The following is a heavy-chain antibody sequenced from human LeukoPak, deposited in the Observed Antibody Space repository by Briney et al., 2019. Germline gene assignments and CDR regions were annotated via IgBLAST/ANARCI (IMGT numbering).Heavy chain of an antibody. CDR1: GGSISSGGYS. Sequence: SETLSLTCAVSGGSISSGGYSWSWIRQPPGKGLEWIGYIYHSGSTYYNPSLKSRVTISVDRSKNQFSLKLSSVTAADTAVYYCARGPDYYDSSGYFVGLGAFDIWGQGTMVTVSS. V-gene: IGHV4-30-2*01. D-gene: IGHD3-22*01. CDR3: ARGPDYYDSSGYFVGLGAFDI. J-gene: IGHJ3*02. CDR2: IYHSGST.